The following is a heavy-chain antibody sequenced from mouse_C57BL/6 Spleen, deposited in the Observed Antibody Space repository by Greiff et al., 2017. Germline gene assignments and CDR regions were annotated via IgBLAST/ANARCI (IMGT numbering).Heavy chain of an antibody. CDR1: GYTFTSYW. V-gene: IGHV1-55*01. CDR2: IYPGSGST. CDR3: ARSGDYDAMDY. Sequence: QVQLQQPGAELVKPGASVKMSCKASGYTFTSYWITWVKQRPEQGLEWIGDIYPGSGSTNYNAKFKGKATLTVDTSSSTAYMQLSSLTSEDSAVYYCARSGDYDAMDYWGQGTSVTVSS. D-gene: IGHD3-1*01. J-gene: IGHJ4*01.